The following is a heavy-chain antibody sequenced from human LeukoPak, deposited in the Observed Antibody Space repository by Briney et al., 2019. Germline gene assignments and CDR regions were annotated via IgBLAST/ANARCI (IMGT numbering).Heavy chain of an antibody. Sequence: GGSLRLSCAASGFTFSNAWMSWVRQAPRKGLGWVGRIKSKTDGGTTDYAAPVEGRFAISRDGSKNTLYLQMNSLKTEDIAVYYCTTESGSFQYYFDYWGQGTLGTVSS. V-gene: IGHV3-15*01. D-gene: IGHD3-3*02. CDR1: GFTFSNAW. CDR3: TTESGSFQYYFDY. CDR2: IKSKTDGGTT. J-gene: IGHJ4*02.